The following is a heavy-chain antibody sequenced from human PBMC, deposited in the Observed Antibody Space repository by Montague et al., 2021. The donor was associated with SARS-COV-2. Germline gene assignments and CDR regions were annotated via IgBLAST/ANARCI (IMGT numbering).Heavy chain of an antibody. CDR2: IYYSGST. CDR3: ARAFIAAAGTTSFDY. CDR1: TFSSYA. V-gene: IGHV4-39*01. Sequence: TFSSYAMGWVRQAPGKGLEWIGSIYYSGSTYYNPSLKSRVTISVDTSKNQFSLKLSSVTAADTAVYYCARAFIAAAGTTSFDYWGQGTLVTVSS. D-gene: IGHD6-13*01. J-gene: IGHJ4*02.